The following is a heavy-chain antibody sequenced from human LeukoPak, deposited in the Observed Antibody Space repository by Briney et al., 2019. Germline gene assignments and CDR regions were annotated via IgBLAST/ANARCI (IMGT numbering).Heavy chain of an antibody. V-gene: IGHV3-66*02. D-gene: IGHD4-23*01. J-gene: IGHJ4*02. Sequence: GGSLRLSCAAFGFTVSSNYMRWVRQAPGKGLDWVSTIYSAGSTYYADSVKGRFTISRDNSKNTLYLQMNSLRAEDTAVYYCARDGGVAYYFDYWGQGTLVTVSS. CDR2: IYSAGST. CDR1: GFTVSSNY. CDR3: ARDGGVAYYFDY.